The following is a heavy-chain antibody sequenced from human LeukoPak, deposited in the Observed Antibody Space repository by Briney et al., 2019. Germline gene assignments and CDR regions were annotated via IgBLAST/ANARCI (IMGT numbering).Heavy chain of an antibody. V-gene: IGHV3-48*01. CDR2: IGRSGTTV. Sequence: GGSLRLSCAASGFTFSDYTMNWVRQAPGKGLEWVSFIGRSGTTVYYADSVKGRFTISRDNSKNTLYLQMNSLRAEDTAVYYCARIRYSGYDFDYWGQGTLVTVSS. CDR3: ARIRYSGYDFDY. J-gene: IGHJ4*02. D-gene: IGHD5-12*01. CDR1: GFTFSDYT.